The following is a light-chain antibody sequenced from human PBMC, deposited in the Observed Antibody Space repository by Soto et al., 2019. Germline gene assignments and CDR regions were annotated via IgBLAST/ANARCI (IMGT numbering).Light chain of an antibody. Sequence: DIQRTQSPSSLSASVGDRVTITCRASQSISNSLNWYQQKPGRAPKLLIYAASSLQSGVPSRFSGSGSRTDFILTISSLQPEDFATYYCQQSYSTPRDFGQGTRLEIK. V-gene: IGKV1-39*01. CDR1: QSISNS. CDR2: AAS. J-gene: IGKJ5*01. CDR3: QQSYSTPRD.